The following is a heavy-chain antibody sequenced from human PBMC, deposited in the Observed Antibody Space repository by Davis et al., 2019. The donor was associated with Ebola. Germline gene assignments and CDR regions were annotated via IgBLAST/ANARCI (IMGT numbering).Heavy chain of an antibody. CDR2: IYYPGNA. V-gene: IGHV4-59*03. D-gene: IGHD3-10*01. CDR3: SERGSSV. J-gene: IGHJ4*02. CDR1: GVSISRHY. Sequence: PSETLSLTCTVSGVSISRHYWSWIRQPPGKRLEWIGSIYYPGNAYYNSSLASRATISVDTSKNQFSLKLTSVTAADTAMYYCSERGSSVWGQGTLVTVSS.